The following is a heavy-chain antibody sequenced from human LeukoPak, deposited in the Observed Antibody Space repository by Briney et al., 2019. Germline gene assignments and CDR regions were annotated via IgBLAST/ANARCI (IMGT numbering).Heavy chain of an antibody. D-gene: IGHD1-26*01. Sequence: GGSLRLSCAASVFTFKSSAMSCVPEAPGEGLEWVATISGRGTSTYYADAVGRGFIISRATHANTVFVQVYRLRRGHTPIFHCKRHGGSYCHWYFDLWARGPLVPVPS. V-gene: IGHV3-23*01. CDR3: KRHGGSYCHWYFDL. CDR1: VFTFKSSA. CDR2: ISGRGTST. J-gene: IGHJ2*01.